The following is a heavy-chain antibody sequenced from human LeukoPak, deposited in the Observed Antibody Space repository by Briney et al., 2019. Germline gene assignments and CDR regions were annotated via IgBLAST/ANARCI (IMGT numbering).Heavy chain of an antibody. J-gene: IGHJ3*02. CDR1: GFTFSSYT. CDR2: ISSSSSYI. CDR3: ARAKRNGFDI. Sequence: GGSLRLSCAASGFTFSSYTMNWVRQAPGKGLEWVSSISSSSSYIYYADSVKGRFTISRDNAKNSLFLQMNSLRAEDTAVYYCARAKRNGFDIWGQGTMVTVSS. V-gene: IGHV3-21*04.